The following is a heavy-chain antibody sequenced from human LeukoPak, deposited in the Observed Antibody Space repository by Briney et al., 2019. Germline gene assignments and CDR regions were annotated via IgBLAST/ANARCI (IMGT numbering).Heavy chain of an antibody. CDR1: GSAFSSYA. J-gene: IGHJ4*02. V-gene: IGHV3-23*01. CDR2: ITTNGGST. CDR3: AKERLGYFDY. Sequence: GGSLRLSCAASGSAFSSYAMSWVRQAPGRGLEWVSAITTNGGSTYYADSVKGRFTISRDNSKNTLYLQMNSLRPEDRAVYFCAKERLGYFDYWGQGILVTVSS. D-gene: IGHD6-19*01.